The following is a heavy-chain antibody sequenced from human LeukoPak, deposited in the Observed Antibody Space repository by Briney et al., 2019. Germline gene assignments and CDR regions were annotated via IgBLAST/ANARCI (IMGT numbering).Heavy chain of an antibody. V-gene: IGHV1-2*02. J-gene: IGHJ4*02. CDR2: INPNSGGT. CDR3: ATGGVFLGYCSGGSCYV. CDR1: GYTFTGYY. D-gene: IGHD2-15*01. Sequence: ASVKVSCKASGYTFTGYYVHWVRQAPGQGLEWMGWINPNSGGTNYAQKFLGRVTMTRDTSISTAYMELSRLRSDDTAVYYCATGGVFLGYCSGGSCYVWGQGTLVTVSS.